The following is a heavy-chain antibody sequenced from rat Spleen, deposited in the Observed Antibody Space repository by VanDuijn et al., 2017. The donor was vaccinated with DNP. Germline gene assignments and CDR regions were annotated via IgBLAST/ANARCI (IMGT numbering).Heavy chain of an antibody. CDR1: GYSITSHY. CDR2: ISYSGST. CDR3: ARWSDYFDY. J-gene: IGHJ2*01. V-gene: IGHV3-1*01. Sequence: EVQLQESGPGLVKPSQSLSLTCSVTGYSITSHYWGWIRRFPGNKMEWVGHISYSGSTSYNPSLKSRISITRDTSKNQFFLHLNSVTTEDTVTYYCARWSDYFDYWGQGVMVTVSS.